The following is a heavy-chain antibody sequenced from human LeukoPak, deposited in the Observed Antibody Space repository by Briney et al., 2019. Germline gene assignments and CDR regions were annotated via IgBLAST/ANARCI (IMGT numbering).Heavy chain of an antibody. CDR3: ARFRASSSWYVQDEYFQH. CDR2: IYHSGST. Sequence: SETLSLTCTVSGGSIRSSYYYWGWIRQPPGKGLEWIGEIYHSGSTNYNPSLKSRVTISVDKSKNQFSLKLSSVTAADTAVYYCARFRASSSWYVQDEYFQHWGQGTLVTVSS. J-gene: IGHJ1*01. V-gene: IGHV4-39*07. D-gene: IGHD6-13*01. CDR1: GGSIRSSYYY.